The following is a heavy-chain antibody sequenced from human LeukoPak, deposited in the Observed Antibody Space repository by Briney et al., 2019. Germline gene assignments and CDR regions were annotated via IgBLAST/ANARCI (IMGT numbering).Heavy chain of an antibody. D-gene: IGHD3-10*01. CDR2: INHSGGT. V-gene: IGHV4-34*01. CDR3: ARLRRSVYYYGSGSYPA. CDR1: GGSFSGYY. J-gene: IGHJ5*02. Sequence: PSETLSLTCAVYGGSFSGYYWSWIRQPPGKGLEWIGEINHSGGTNYNPSLKSRVTISVDTSKNQFSLKLSSVTAADTAVYYCARLRRSVYYYGSGSYPAWGQGTLVTVSS.